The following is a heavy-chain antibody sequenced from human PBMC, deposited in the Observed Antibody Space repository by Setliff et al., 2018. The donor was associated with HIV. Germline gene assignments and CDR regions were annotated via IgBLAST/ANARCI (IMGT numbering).Heavy chain of an antibody. Sequence: GGSLRLSCAASGFRFRSYWMSWVRQAPGKGLESVANVKQDGTETLYVDSVKGRFTISRDNSKSTLYLQMNSLKTEDTAVYYCAKPRRYNTYYFDHWGQGTLVTVSS. CDR2: VKQDGTET. V-gene: IGHV3-7*03. D-gene: IGHD3-3*01. CDR1: GFRFRSYW. CDR3: AKPRRYNTYYFDH. J-gene: IGHJ4*02.